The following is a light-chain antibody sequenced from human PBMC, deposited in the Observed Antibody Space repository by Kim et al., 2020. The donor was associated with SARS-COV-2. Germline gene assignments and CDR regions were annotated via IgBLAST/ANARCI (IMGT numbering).Light chain of an antibody. CDR1: QTVSSNY. CDR3: QQYGSSPRT. V-gene: IGKV3-20*01. Sequence: SPGERATLSSRASQTVSSNYLAGCQQKPGKAPSLLIFGASSRATGIPDRCIGGGSGTDFTLTISRLEPEDFAVYYCQQYGSSPRTFGQGTKVDIK. CDR2: GAS. J-gene: IGKJ1*01.